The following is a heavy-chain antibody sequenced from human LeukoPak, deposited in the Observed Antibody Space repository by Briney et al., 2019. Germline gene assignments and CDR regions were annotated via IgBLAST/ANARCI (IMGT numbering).Heavy chain of an antibody. CDR2: IYYSGST. D-gene: IGHD6-13*01. J-gene: IGHJ4*02. V-gene: IGHV4-59*01. Sequence: SETLSLTCTVSGASIRSYYWSWIRQPPGKGLEWIGYIYYSGSTNYNPSLKSRVTISVGTSKNQFSLKLSSVTAADTAVYYCARVPYSSSWYGPYYFDYWGQGTLVTVSS. CDR3: ARVPYSSSWYGPYYFDY. CDR1: GASIRSYY.